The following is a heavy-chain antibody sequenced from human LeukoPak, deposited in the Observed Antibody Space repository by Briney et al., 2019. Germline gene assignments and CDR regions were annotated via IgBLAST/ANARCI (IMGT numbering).Heavy chain of an antibody. CDR3: AKDEIQGVIGAGPGY. J-gene: IGHJ4*02. V-gene: IGHV3-30*02. D-gene: IGHD1-26*01. Sequence: GGSLRLSCVASGFTFSDYGIHWVRQAPGKGLDWVAFIQNDGSNKYYGDSVKGRFTISRDNSKNTLYLQMNSLRGEDTAVYHCAKDEIQGVIGAGPGYWGQGTLVTVSS. CDR2: IQNDGSNK. CDR1: GFTFSDYG.